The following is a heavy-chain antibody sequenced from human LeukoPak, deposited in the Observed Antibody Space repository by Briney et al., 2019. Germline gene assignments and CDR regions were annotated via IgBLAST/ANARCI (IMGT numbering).Heavy chain of an antibody. CDR3: ARAAMVRGVTDY. J-gene: IGHJ4*02. V-gene: IGHV4-34*01. CDR1: GGSFSGYY. D-gene: IGHD3-10*01. Sequence: SETLSLTCAVYGGSFSGYYWSWIRQPPGKGLEWIGEINHSGSTNYNPSLKSRVTISVDTSKNQFSLKLSSVTAADTAVYYCARAAMVRGVTDYWGQGTLVTVSS. CDR2: INHSGST.